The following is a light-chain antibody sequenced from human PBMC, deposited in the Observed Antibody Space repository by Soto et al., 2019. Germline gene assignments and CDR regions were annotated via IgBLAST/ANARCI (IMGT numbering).Light chain of an antibody. CDR2: KAS. Sequence: DIQMTQSPSTLSASVGDRVTISCGASQSISTWLAWYQQKPGKAPKLLIFKASTLESGVPSRFSGSGSGTEFTLTISSLQPDDFATYYCQQYNFYSWTFGRGTKVDIK. CDR1: QSISTW. J-gene: IGKJ1*01. V-gene: IGKV1-5*03. CDR3: QQYNFYSWT.